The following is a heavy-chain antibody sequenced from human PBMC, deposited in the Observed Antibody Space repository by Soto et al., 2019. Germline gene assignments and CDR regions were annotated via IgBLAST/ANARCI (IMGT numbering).Heavy chain of an antibody. J-gene: IGHJ2*01. Sequence: QVQLVESGGGVVQPGRSLRLSCAASGFTFNNYGMHWVRQAPGKGLEWVAVIWYDGSHESYADSVKGRFTISRDNSKNTLYLQMNSQRAEDTAVYYCARDRYSYDSRAYQGVDWYFDLWGRGTLVTVSS. CDR2: IWYDGSHE. CDR3: ARDRYSYDSRAYQGVDWYFDL. V-gene: IGHV3-33*01. D-gene: IGHD3-22*01. CDR1: GFTFNNYG.